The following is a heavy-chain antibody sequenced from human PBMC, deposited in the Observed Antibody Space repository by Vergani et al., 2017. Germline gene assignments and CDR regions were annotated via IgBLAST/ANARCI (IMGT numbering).Heavy chain of an antibody. CDR2: IYHSGST. J-gene: IGHJ4*02. V-gene: IGHV4-38-2*01. CDR1: GYSISSGYY. Sequence: QMQLQESGPGLVKPSETLSLTCAVSGYSISSGYYWGWIRQPPGKGLEWIGSIYHSGSTYYNPSLKSRVTISVDTSKNQFSLKLSSVTAADTAVYYCARQGWELLRTFFDYWGQGTLVTVSS. CDR3: ARQGWELLRTFFDY. D-gene: IGHD1-26*01.